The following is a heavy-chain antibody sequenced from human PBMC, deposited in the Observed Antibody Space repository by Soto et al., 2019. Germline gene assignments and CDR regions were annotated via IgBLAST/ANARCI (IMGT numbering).Heavy chain of an antibody. CDR3: AKDLYSSSWGYFQH. CDR1: GFTLSSYA. D-gene: IGHD6-13*01. CDR2: ISGSGSST. V-gene: IGHV3-23*01. Sequence: GGSLRLSCAASGFTLSSYAMSWVRQAPGKGLEWVSAISGSGSSTYYADSVKGRFTISRDNSKNTLYLQMNSLRAEDTAVYYCAKDLYSSSWGYFQHWGQGTLVTVSS. J-gene: IGHJ1*01.